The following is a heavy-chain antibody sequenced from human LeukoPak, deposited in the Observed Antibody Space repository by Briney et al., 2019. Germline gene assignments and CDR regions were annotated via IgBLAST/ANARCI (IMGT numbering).Heavy chain of an antibody. CDR3: ARDQPAVAGLTYTDY. CDR2: IYHSGST. CDR1: GYSISSGDY. V-gene: IGHV4-38-2*02. Sequence: PSETLSLTCTVSGYSISSGDYWGWIRQPPGKGLEWIGSIYHSGSTYYNPSLKSRVTISVDTSKNQFSLKLSSVTAADTAVYYCARDQPAVAGLTYTDYWGQGTLVTVSS. J-gene: IGHJ4*02. D-gene: IGHD6-19*01.